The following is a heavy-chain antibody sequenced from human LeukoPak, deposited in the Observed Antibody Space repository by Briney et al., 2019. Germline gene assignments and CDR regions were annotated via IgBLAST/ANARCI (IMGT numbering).Heavy chain of an antibody. CDR1: GDSVIYSY. D-gene: IGHD3-3*01. CDR3: VRGYHISINNWFDY. Sequence: SETLSLTCTVSGDSVIYSYWSWISQPAGKGLELIGRLSAASTPDYNPSLKSRLTMSVDTSKNQFSLRLSSVTAADTAVYYCVRGYHISINNWFDYWGQGALVTVSS. V-gene: IGHV4-4*07. CDR2: LSAASTP. J-gene: IGHJ4*02.